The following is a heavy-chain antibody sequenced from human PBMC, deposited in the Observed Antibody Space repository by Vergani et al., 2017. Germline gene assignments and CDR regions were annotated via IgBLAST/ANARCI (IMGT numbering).Heavy chain of an antibody. V-gene: IGHV3-30-3*01. D-gene: IGHD6-13*01. CDR1: GFTFSSYA. CDR2: ISYDGSNK. J-gene: IGHJ4*02. CDR3: AREGARIAADFDY. Sequence: QVQLVESGGGVVQPGRSLRLSCAASGFTFSSYAMHWVRQAPGKGLEWVAVISYDGSNKYYADSVKGRFTISRDNSKSTLYLQMNSLRAEDTAEYYCAREGARIAADFDYGGQGTLVTVSS.